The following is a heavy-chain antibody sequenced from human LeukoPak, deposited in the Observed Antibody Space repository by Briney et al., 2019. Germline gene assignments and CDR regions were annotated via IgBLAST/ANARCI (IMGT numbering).Heavy chain of an antibody. CDR1: GFTFSSYW. V-gene: IGHV3-7*03. D-gene: IGHD3-3*01. CDR3: ARQYYDFWSGYFGGFDY. Sequence: GGSLRLSCAASGFTFSSYWMSWVRQAPGKGLEWVANIKQDGSEKYYVDSVKGRFTISRDNAENSLFLQMNSLRAEDTAAYFCARQYYDFWSGYFGGFDYWGQGTLVTVSS. CDR2: IKQDGSEK. J-gene: IGHJ4*02.